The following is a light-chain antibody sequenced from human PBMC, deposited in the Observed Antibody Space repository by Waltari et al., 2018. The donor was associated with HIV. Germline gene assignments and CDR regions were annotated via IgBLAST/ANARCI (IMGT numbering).Light chain of an antibody. J-gene: IGLJ2*01. Sequence: QAGLTQPPSVSKGLKETATLTCTENNDNVGNQGAAWLQQHQGQPPRLLAHRSAKRPADISQRFSASRSGNTSSLTITGLQPEDEADYHCSAWDSRLNAWIFGGGTKLTVL. CDR3: SAWDSRLNAWI. V-gene: IGLV10-54*01. CDR2: RSA. CDR1: NDNVGNQG.